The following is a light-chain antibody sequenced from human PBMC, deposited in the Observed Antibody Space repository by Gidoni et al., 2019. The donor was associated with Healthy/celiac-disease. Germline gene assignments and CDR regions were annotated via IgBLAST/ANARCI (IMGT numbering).Light chain of an antibody. V-gene: IGLV1-40*01. Sequence: QSVLTPPPSVSGAPAQRVTTPCPGSSPNIGAGYDVHWYQQLPGTAPKLLIYGNSNRPSGVPDRFSGSKSGTSASLAITGLQAEDEADYYCQSYDSSLSGSDVVFGGGTKLTVL. CDR1: SPNIGAGYD. J-gene: IGLJ2*01. CDR3: QSYDSSLSGSDVV. CDR2: GNS.